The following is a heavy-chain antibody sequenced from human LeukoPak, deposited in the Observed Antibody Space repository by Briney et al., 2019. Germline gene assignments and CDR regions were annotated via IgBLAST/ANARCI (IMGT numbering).Heavy chain of an antibody. CDR2: INADVTNT. V-gene: IGHV3-74*01. CDR1: GFTFRNYW. Sequence: GGSLRLSCAASGFTFRNYWMHWVRQAPGNGLVWVSRINADVTNTSYADSVKGRFTISRDNARNTLYLQMNSLRVEDTAVYYCARGYSSGYRIDYWGQGTLVTVSS. CDR3: ARGYSSGYRIDY. J-gene: IGHJ4*02. D-gene: IGHD3-22*01.